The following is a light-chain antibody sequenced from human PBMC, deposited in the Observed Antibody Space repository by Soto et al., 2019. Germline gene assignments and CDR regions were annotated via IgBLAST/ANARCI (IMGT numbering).Light chain of an antibody. CDR3: QHYKSYKLT. J-gene: IGKJ4*01. V-gene: IGKV1-27*01. CDR1: QGISNY. CDR2: AAS. Sequence: DIPMTQSPYSLSASVGDRVTITSRASQGISNYLAGYQQKPGKVPKLLIYAASTLQSGVTSRLSSSGSRRDCTLTVSSGQPNDCTTYDCQHYKSYKLTFGDGTKGEIK.